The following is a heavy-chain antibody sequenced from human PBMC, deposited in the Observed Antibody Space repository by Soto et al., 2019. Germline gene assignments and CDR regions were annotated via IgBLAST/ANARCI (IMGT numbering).Heavy chain of an antibody. D-gene: IGHD3-22*01. CDR1: GGSIRSYY. J-gene: IGHJ4*02. Sequence: SETLSLTCTVSGGSIRSYYWSWIRQPPGKGLGWIGYIYYSGSTNYNPSLKSRVTISVDTSKNQFSLKLSSVTAADTAVYYCARESFYDSGGFHGFDYWGQGTLVTV. V-gene: IGHV4-59*01. CDR3: ARESFYDSGGFHGFDY. CDR2: IYYSGST.